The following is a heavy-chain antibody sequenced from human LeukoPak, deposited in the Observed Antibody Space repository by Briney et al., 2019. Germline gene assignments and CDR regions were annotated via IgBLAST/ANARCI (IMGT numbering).Heavy chain of an antibody. CDR2: IYPGGTT. V-gene: IGHV3-66*01. CDR3: SRENSYAFNL. D-gene: IGHD2/OR15-2a*01. Sequence: GGSLALSGAVSGLTVTTNCMTWVRQAPGKGLEWVSFIYPGGTTAYAHSVKDGFTISRDNSKNSLFHQRNSLRAKDTAVYYCSRENSYAFNLWGQGTMVTVFS. J-gene: IGHJ3*01. CDR1: GLTVTTNC.